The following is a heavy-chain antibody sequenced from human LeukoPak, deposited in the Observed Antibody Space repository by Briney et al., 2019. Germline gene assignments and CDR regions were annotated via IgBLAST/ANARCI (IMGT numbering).Heavy chain of an antibody. Sequence: GGSLRLSCASSGFTFSSHWMSWVRQAPGKGLEWVANIKEDGSEIYYVDSVKGRFTISRDNAKNSLYLQMNSLRAEDTAVYYCTRRGYGYWGQGTLVTVSS. CDR2: IKEDGSEI. CDR1: GFTFSSHW. J-gene: IGHJ4*02. V-gene: IGHV3-7*01. D-gene: IGHD5-18*01. CDR3: TRRGYGY.